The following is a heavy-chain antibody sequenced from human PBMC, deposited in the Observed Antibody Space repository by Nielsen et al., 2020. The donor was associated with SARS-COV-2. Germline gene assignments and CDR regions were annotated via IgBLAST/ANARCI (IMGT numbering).Heavy chain of an antibody. CDR3: ARGLLLLCFGDPSKYYFDF. J-gene: IGHJ4*02. Sequence: SETLSLTCSVSGGTINAYYWSWIRQPPGKGLEWIGYIYESGSANYNPSLKSRVNISVDTSKNQFSLRLSSVTAADTAVYYCARGLLLLCFGDPSKYYFDFWGPGTLVTVSS. D-gene: IGHD3-10*01. CDR1: GGTINAYY. CDR2: IYESGSA. V-gene: IGHV4-59*01.